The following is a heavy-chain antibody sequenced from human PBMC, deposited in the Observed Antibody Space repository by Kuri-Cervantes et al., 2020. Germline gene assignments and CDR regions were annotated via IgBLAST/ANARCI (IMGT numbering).Heavy chain of an antibody. Sequence: GGSLRLSCVASGFVFGNYAMHWVRQAPGKGLEWVAFIRYDGSNKYYADSVKGRFTISRDNSKSTLYLQMNFLTTEDTAVYYCARDLEGNYYDSRAYYGPFDYWGQGTLVTVSS. V-gene: IGHV3-30*02. CDR1: GFVFGNYA. CDR2: IRYDGSNK. D-gene: IGHD3-22*01. CDR3: ARDLEGNYYDSRAYYGPFDY. J-gene: IGHJ4*02.